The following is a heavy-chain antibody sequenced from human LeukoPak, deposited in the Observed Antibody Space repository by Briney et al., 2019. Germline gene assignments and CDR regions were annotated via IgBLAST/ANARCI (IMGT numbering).Heavy chain of an antibody. J-gene: IGHJ3*02. CDR1: GFSISSGYY. Sequence: SETLSLTCTVSGFSISSGYYCGWIRQPPGKGLEWIGCVYHSGNTYYNPSLESRVTISVDTSKNQFSLKLSSVTAADTAVYFCARTYYDISTDAFDIWGQGTMVTVSS. CDR2: VYHSGNT. CDR3: ARTYYDISTDAFDI. V-gene: IGHV4-38-2*02. D-gene: IGHD3-9*01.